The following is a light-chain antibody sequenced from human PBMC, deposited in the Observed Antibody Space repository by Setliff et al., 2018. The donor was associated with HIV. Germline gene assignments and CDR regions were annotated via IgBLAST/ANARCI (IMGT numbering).Light chain of an antibody. V-gene: IGLV2-11*01. Sequence: QSVLTQPRSVSGSRGQSVTFSCTGASSDVGAYDYVSWYQQHPGKAPKLIIYGVSKRPSGVPARFSGFKSGNTASLTISGLQPEDEADYYCCSYAGSYTFVFGRGTKVTVL. CDR1: SSDVGAYDY. CDR3: CSYAGSYTFV. J-gene: IGLJ1*01. CDR2: GVS.